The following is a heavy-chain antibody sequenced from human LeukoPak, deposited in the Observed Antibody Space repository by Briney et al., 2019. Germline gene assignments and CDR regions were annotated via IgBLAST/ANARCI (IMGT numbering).Heavy chain of an antibody. CDR3: ARDPPYYYGSGSYNYYYYMDV. D-gene: IGHD3-10*01. CDR1: GFTFGSYS. Sequence: PGGSLRLSCAASGFTFGSYSMNWVRQAPGKGLEWVSSISSSSSYIYYADSVKGRFTISRDNAKNSLYLQMNSLRAEDTAVYYCARDPPYYYGSGSYNYYYYMDVWGKGTTVTVSS. J-gene: IGHJ6*03. V-gene: IGHV3-21*01. CDR2: ISSSSSYI.